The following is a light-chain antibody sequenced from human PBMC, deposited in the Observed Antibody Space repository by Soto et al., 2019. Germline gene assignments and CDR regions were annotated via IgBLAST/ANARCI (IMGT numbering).Light chain of an antibody. Sequence: EIVLTQSPATLSLSPGEIATLSCSASQSVSSYLAWYQQKPGQAPRLLIYDASNRATGIPARFSGSGSGTDFTLTISSLEPEDFAVYYCQQRSNWAITFGQGTRLEIK. V-gene: IGKV3-11*01. CDR2: DAS. J-gene: IGKJ5*01. CDR3: QQRSNWAIT. CDR1: QSVSSY.